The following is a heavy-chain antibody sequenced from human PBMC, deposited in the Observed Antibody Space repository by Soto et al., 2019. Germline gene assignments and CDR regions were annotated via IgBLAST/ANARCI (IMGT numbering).Heavy chain of an antibody. V-gene: IGHV1-3*05. CDR3: ARGITLPTPLDY. CDR1: GYTFTSYA. J-gene: IGHJ4*02. Sequence: QVQLVQSGAEEKKPGASVKGSCKASGYTFTSYAMHWVRQAPGQRLEWMGWINAGNGNTKYSQKFQGRVTITRDTSASTADMELSSLRSEDTAVYYCARGITLPTPLDYWGQGTLVTVSS. CDR2: INAGNGNT. D-gene: IGHD1-20*01.